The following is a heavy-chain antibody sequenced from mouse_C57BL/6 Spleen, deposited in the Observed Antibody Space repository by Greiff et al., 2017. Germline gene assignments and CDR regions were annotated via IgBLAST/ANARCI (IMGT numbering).Heavy chain of an antibody. J-gene: IGHJ4*01. Sequence: VQLQQSGAELVRPGASVKLSCKASGYTFTDYYINWVKQRPGQGLEWIARIYPGSGNTYYNEKFKGKATLTAEKSSSTAYMQLSSLTSEDSAVYFCARRDSNYVYYAMDYWGQGTSVTVSS. D-gene: IGHD2-5*01. CDR3: ARRDSNYVYYAMDY. CDR2: IYPGSGNT. CDR1: GYTFTDYY. V-gene: IGHV1-76*01.